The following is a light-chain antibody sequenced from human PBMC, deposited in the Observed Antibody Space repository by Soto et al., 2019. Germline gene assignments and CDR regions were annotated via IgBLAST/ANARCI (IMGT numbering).Light chain of an antibody. CDR3: QQYGSSPWT. V-gene: IGKV3-20*01. CDR2: AAS. Sequence: EIVLTQPPGTLSLSPGERATLSFSASQSVSSSYLVWHQQKPGQAPRLLIYAASRRATGIPDRFSGSGSGTDFTLTISRLEPEDFAVYYCQQYGSSPWTFGQGTKVDIK. J-gene: IGKJ1*01. CDR1: QSVSSSY.